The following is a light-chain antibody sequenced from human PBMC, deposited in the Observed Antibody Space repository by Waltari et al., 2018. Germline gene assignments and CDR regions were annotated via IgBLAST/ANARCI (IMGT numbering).Light chain of an antibody. Sequence: QTVVTQEPSLTVSPGGTVTLTCPSTTRAVIRGHYANWFQQKPGQAPRALIYSTSNKYSWTPARFSGSLLGGKAALTLSGVLSEDEANYYCLLYHGGAWVFGGGTKLTVL. CDR3: LLYHGGAWV. V-gene: IGLV7-43*01. J-gene: IGLJ3*02. CDR1: TRAVIRGHY. CDR2: STS.